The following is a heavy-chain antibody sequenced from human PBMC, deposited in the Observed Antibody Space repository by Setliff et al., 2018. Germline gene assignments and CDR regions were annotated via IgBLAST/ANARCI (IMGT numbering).Heavy chain of an antibody. CDR1: GGSISPYF. V-gene: IGHV4-59*01. CDR3: ARDRTAYSYGLDV. D-gene: IGHD5-18*01. CDR2: IYHNGNT. J-gene: IGHJ6*02. Sequence: SETLSLTCTVSGGSISPYFWSWIRQPPGKGLEWIGYIYHNGNTNFNPSLKTRVNMSVDTSKNQIALNLKSVTAADTAVYYCARDRTAYSYGLDVWGQGTTVTVSS.